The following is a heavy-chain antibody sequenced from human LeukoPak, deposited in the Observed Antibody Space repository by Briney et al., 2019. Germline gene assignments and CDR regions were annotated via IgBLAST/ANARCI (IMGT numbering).Heavy chain of an antibody. J-gene: IGHJ4*02. CDR1: VLTFSNYS. D-gene: IGHD6-13*01. V-gene: IGHV3-11*01. CDR2: ISGSGTTI. Sequence: GGSLRLSCAASVLTFSNYSMSWIRQAPGKGLEWVSYISGSGTTIYYADSVRGRLTISRDNAENSLYLQMNSLRAEDTAMHYCARGLVAAAGSFDYWGQGTLVTVSS. CDR3: ARGLVAAAGSFDY.